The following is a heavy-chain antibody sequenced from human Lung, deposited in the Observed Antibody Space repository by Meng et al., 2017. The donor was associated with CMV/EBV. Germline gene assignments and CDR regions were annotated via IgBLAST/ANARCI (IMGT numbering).Heavy chain of an antibody. V-gene: IGHV5-51*01. D-gene: IGHD4-17*01. CDR2: FYPGDSET. Sequence: GESLKISCKASGYSFTNYWIAWVRQMPGKGLEWMGIFYPGDSETRYNTSFQGQVTFSADTSITTAYLQWSSLKASDTAIYYCGRPRFGDYGLDSWGPGTLVTVSS. CDR1: GYSFTNYW. J-gene: IGHJ4*02. CDR3: GRPRFGDYGLDS.